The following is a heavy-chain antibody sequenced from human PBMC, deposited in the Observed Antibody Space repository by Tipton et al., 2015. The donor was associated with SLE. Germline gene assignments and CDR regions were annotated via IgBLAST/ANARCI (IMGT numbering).Heavy chain of an antibody. J-gene: IGHJ4*02. CDR2: IYSGGST. Sequence: SLRLSCAASGFTVSSNYMSWVRQAPGKGLEWVSVIYSGGSTYYAGSVKGRFTISRDNSKNTLYLQMNSLRAEDTAVYYCARDRGIAVAGYFDYWGQGTLVTVSS. CDR1: GFTVSSNY. V-gene: IGHV3-66*01. CDR3: ARDRGIAVAGYFDY. D-gene: IGHD6-19*01.